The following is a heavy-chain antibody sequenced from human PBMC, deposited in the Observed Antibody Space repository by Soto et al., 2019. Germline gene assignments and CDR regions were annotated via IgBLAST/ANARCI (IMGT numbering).Heavy chain of an antibody. V-gene: IGHV3-30-3*01. CDR2: ISYDGSNK. D-gene: IGHD4-17*01. Sequence: VQLVDSGGGVVQPGRSLRLSCEASGFIFNNYAIHWVRQAPGEGLEWVALISYDGSNKYYADSVKGRFTISRDNSRNTLHLEMNSLRGEDTAVYYCARDMTTVASCFDYWGQGALVTVSS. CDR1: GFIFNNYA. CDR3: ARDMTTVASCFDY. J-gene: IGHJ4*02.